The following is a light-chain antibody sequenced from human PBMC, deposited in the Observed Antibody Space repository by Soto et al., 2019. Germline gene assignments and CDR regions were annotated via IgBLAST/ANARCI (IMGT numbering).Light chain of an antibody. J-gene: IGLJ2*01. CDR3: AAWDDSLRGVV. CDR1: SSNIGSNY. Sequence: QSVLTQPPSASGTPGQRVTISCSGSSSNIGSNYVYWYQQLPGTAPKLLIYSNNQRPSGVPDRFSGSKSGTSASLAISGLRSEDEDDYYCAAWDDSLRGVVFGGGTKLTVL. V-gene: IGLV1-47*02. CDR2: SNN.